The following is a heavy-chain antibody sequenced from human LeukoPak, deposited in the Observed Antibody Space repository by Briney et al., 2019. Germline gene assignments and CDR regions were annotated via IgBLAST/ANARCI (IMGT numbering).Heavy chain of an antibody. J-gene: IGHJ5*02. V-gene: IGHV4-34*01. Sequence: LRLSCAASGSTLSDQYIDWVRQSPGKGLEWIGDINQNAGTDYNPSLKSRVTTSIDSSKNQISLNVTAATAADTAIYYCARGRTRLSWLDPWGQGTLVTVSS. CDR1: GSTLSDQY. D-gene: IGHD6-6*01. CDR3: ARGRTRLSWLDP. CDR2: INQNAGT.